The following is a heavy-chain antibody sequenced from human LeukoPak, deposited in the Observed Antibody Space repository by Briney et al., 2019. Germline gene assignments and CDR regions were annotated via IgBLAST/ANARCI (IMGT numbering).Heavy chain of an antibody. J-gene: IGHJ4*02. D-gene: IGHD2-15*01. Sequence: GESLKISCKGSGYSFTNYWIGWVRQMPGKGLEWMGIIQPGVSDIRYSPSFQGQVTISADKSINTAYLQWSSLKASDTAMYYCARREGHCSGSSCPGPDFWGQGTLVTVSS. CDR1: GYSFTNYW. CDR2: IQPGVSDI. V-gene: IGHV5-51*01. CDR3: ARREGHCSGSSCPGPDF.